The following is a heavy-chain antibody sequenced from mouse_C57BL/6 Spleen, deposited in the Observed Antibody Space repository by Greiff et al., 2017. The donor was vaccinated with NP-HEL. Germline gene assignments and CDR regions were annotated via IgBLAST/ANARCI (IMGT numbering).Heavy chain of an antibody. V-gene: IGHV3-1*01. CDR3: ARGDYGSSYWYFDV. Sequence: EVKLQESGPGMVKPSQSLSLTCTVTGYSITSGYDWHWIRHFPGNKLEWMGYISYSGRTNYNPSLKSRISITHDTSKNHFFLKLNSVTTEDTATYYCARGDYGSSYWYFDVWGTGTTVTVSS. J-gene: IGHJ1*03. CDR1: GYSITSGYD. D-gene: IGHD1-1*01. CDR2: ISYSGRT.